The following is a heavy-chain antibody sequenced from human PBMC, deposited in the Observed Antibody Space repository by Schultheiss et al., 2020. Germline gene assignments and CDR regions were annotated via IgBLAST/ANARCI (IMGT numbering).Heavy chain of an antibody. J-gene: IGHJ5*02. CDR3: AREGYYDSSGYSWFDP. Sequence: GASLRLSCAASGFTVSSNYMSWVRQAPGKGLEWVSVIYSGGSTYYADSVKGRFTISRDNSKNTLYLQMNSLRAEDTAVYYCAREGYYDSSGYSWFDPWGQGTLVTVSS. CDR1: GFTVSSNY. V-gene: IGHV3-66*02. CDR2: IYSGGST. D-gene: IGHD3-22*01.